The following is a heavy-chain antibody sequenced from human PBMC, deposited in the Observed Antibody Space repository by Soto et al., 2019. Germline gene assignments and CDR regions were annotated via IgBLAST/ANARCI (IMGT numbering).Heavy chain of an antibody. CDR3: AKSGSSGWYGWFDP. Sequence: SGPTLVNPTQTLTLTCVFSGFSLRTSGVGVGWIRQPPGKALEWLGFIYWNDDKRYSPSLKSRLTITKDTSKNQVVLTMTNMEHVDTATYYCAKSGSSGWYGWFDPWGHGTLVTVSS. J-gene: IGHJ5*02. CDR2: IYWNDDK. CDR1: GFSLRTSGVG. V-gene: IGHV2-5*01. D-gene: IGHD6-19*01.